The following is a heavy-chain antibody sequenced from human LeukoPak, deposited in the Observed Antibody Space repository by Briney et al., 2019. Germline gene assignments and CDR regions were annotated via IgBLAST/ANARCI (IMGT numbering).Heavy chain of an antibody. J-gene: IGHJ3*02. Sequence: ASVKVSCKASGYTFTSYDINWVRQATGQGLEWMGWMNPNSGNTGCAQKFQGRVTMTRNTSISTAYMELSSLRSEDTAVYYCARGGRYFDWLSLWGDAFDIWGQGTMVTVSS. CDR2: MNPNSGNT. CDR1: GYTFTSYD. V-gene: IGHV1-8*01. D-gene: IGHD3-9*01. CDR3: ARGGRYFDWLSLWGDAFDI.